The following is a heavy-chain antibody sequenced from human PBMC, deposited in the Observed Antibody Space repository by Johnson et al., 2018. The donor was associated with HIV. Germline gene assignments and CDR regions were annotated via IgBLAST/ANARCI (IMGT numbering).Heavy chain of an antibody. CDR3: ARGRYSTAEWDDAFDI. J-gene: IGHJ3*02. Sequence: VQLVESGGGVVQPGRSLRLSCAASGFTFSSYGMAWVRQAPGKGLEWVSVIYSGGSTYYADSVKGRFTISRDNSKNTLYLQMNSLRAEDTAVYYCARGRYSTAEWDDAFDIWGQGTIVTVSS. CDR2: IYSGGST. D-gene: IGHD1-26*01. V-gene: IGHV3-66*01. CDR1: GFTFSSYG.